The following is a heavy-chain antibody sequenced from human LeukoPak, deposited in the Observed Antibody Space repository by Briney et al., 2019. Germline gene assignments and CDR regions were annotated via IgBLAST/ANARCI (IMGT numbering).Heavy chain of an antibody. CDR2: ISGSGGST. Sequence: PGGSLRLSCAAPGFTFSSYAMSWVRQAPGKGLEWVSAISGSGGSTYYADSVKGRFTISRDNPKNTLYLQMNSLRAEDTAVYYCAKVVVGATTGAFDIWGQGTMVTVSS. CDR1: GFTFSSYA. V-gene: IGHV3-23*01. CDR3: AKVVVGATTGAFDI. D-gene: IGHD1-26*01. J-gene: IGHJ3*02.